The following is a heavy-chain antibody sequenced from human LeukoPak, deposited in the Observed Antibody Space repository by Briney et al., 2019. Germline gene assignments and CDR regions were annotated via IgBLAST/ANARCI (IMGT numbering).Heavy chain of an antibody. CDR2: ISGSGGST. D-gene: IGHD3-10*01. CDR1: GSTFSSYA. CDR3: AKVAYRGAAASPNFDY. Sequence: PGGSLRLSCAASGSTFSSYAMSWVRQAPGKGLEWVSAISGSGGSTYYADSVKGRFTISRDNSKNTLYLQMNSLRAEDTAVYYCAKVAYRGAAASPNFDYWGQGTLVTVSS. V-gene: IGHV3-23*01. J-gene: IGHJ4*02.